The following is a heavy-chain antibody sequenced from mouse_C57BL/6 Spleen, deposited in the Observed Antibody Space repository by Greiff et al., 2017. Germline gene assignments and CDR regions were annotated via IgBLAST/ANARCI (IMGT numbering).Heavy chain of an antibody. J-gene: IGHJ1*03. Sequence: VQLQQPGTELVKPGASVTLSCKASGYTFTSYWMHWVKQRPGQGLEWIGNINPSNGGTNYNEKFKSKATLTVDNSASAAYMQLSSLTSEDSAVYYCARSWDGDYGWYFDVWGTGTTVTVSS. V-gene: IGHV1-53*01. CDR2: INPSNGGT. CDR3: ARSWDGDYGWYFDV. D-gene: IGHD2-13*01. CDR1: GYTFTSYW.